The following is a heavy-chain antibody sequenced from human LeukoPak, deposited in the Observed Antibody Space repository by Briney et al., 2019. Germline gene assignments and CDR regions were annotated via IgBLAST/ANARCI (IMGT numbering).Heavy chain of an antibody. J-gene: IGHJ5*02. V-gene: IGHV1-69*04. D-gene: IGHD6-19*01. CDR2: IIPILGIA. CDR1: GGTFSSYA. Sequence: SVKVSCTASGGTFSSYAISWVRQAPGQGLEWMGRIIPILGIANYAQKFQGRVTITADKSTSTAYMELSSLRSEDTAVYYCARDPQAVAGLYNWFDPWGQGTLVTVSS. CDR3: ARDPQAVAGLYNWFDP.